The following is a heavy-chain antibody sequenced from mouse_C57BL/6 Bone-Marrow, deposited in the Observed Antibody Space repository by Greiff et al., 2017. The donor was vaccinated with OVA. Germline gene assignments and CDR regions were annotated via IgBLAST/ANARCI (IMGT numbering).Heavy chain of an antibody. Sequence: VQLQQPGAELVKPGASVKLSCKASGYTFTSYWMQWVKQRPGQGLEWIGEIDPSDSYTNYNQKFKGKATLTVKTSSSTAYMQLSSLTSEDAAVYYCANSPWFAYWGQGTLVTVSA. D-gene: IGHD2-12*01. J-gene: IGHJ3*01. V-gene: IGHV1-50*01. CDR1: GYTFTSYW. CDR3: ANSPWFAY. CDR2: IDPSDSYT.